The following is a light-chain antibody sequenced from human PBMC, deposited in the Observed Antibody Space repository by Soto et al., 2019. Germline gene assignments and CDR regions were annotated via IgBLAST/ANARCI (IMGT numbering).Light chain of an antibody. CDR1: QSVSSSY. CDR2: GAS. CDR3: QQYGSSPPLYT. Sequence: EIVLTQSPGTLSLSPGERATLSCRASQSVSSSYLAWYQHKPGQAPRLLIYGASSRATGIPDRFSGSGSGTDFTLTISRLEPEDVAVYYCQQYGSSPPLYTFGQGTKLEIK. V-gene: IGKV3-20*01. J-gene: IGKJ2*01.